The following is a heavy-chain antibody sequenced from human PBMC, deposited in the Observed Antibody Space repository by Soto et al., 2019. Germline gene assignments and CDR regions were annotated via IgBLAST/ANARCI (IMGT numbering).Heavy chain of an antibody. Sequence: LETLSLTCTVSGGSISSSGYYWGWIRQPPGKGLEWFGNIYYSGSTYDNPSLKSRVTISVDTSKNQFSLKLSSVTAADTAVYYCARLPNGYCSGDSCYPGSFDYWGQGILVTVSS. CDR3: ARLPNGYCSGDSCYPGSFDY. V-gene: IGHV4-39*01. J-gene: IGHJ4*02. CDR1: GGSISSSGYY. D-gene: IGHD2-15*01. CDR2: IYYSGST.